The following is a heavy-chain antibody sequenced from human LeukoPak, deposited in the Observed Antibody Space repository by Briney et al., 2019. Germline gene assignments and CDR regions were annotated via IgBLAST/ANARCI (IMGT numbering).Heavy chain of an antibody. CDR2: IKQDGSEK. V-gene: IGHV3-7*03. J-gene: IGHJ6*03. CDR1: GFTLSDYW. Sequence: GGSLRLSCAASGFTLSDYWMNWVRQAPRKGLEWVANIKQDGSEKKYVDSVKGRFTISRDNAKNSLYLQMNSLRAEDTAVYYCARSSLGYYYMDVWGKGTTVTISS. D-gene: IGHD1-26*01. CDR3: ARSSLGYYYMDV.